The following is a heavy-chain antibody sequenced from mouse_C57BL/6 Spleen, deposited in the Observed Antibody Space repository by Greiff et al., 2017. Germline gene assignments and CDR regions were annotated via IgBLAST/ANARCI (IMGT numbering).Heavy chain of an antibody. CDR2: ISDGGSYT. Sequence: EVQRVESGGGLVKPGGSLKLSCAASGFTFSSYAMSWVRQTPEKRLEWVATISDGGSYTYYPDNVKGRFTISRDNAKNNLYLQMSQLKSEDTAMYYCARDGYYGNYVGYLDYWGQGTTLTVSS. CDR1: GFTFSSYA. V-gene: IGHV5-4*01. J-gene: IGHJ2*01. CDR3: ARDGYYGNYVGYLDY. D-gene: IGHD2-1*01.